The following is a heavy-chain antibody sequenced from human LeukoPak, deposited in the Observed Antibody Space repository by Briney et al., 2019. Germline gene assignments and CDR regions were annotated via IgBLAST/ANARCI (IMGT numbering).Heavy chain of an antibody. V-gene: IGHV3-30*02. Sequence: SGGSLRLSCAASEFTFTGMHWVRQTPRKGLEWVAFIQDDGSREWYADSVKGRFTISRDSSKNTVFLQMNSLRTEDTAVYYCAQDFWTFRDNWGQGTLVIVSS. CDR3: AQDFWTFRDN. CDR2: IQDDGSRE. D-gene: IGHD3/OR15-3a*01. J-gene: IGHJ4*02. CDR1: EFTFTG.